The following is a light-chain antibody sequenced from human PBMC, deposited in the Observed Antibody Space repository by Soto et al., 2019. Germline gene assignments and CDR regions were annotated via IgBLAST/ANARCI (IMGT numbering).Light chain of an antibody. CDR2: AAS. CDR3: QQSYSTPPWT. CDR1: QSISSY. Sequence: SSLSASGGDRVTITYRASQSISSYLNWYQQKPGKAPKLLIYAASSSQSGVPSRFSGSGSGTDFTLTISSLQPEDFATYYCQQSYSTPPWTFGQGTKVDTK. J-gene: IGKJ1*01. V-gene: IGKV1-39*01.